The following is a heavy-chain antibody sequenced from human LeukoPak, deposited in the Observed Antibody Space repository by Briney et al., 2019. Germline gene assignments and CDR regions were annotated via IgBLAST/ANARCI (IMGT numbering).Heavy chain of an antibody. CDR3: ARSLSDCSSTSCYVGYNWFDP. Sequence: ASVKVSCKASGYTFTSYYMHWVRQAPGQGLEWMGIINPSGGSTSYARKFQGRVTMTRDTSTSTVYMELSSLRSEDTAVYYCARSLSDCSSTSCYVGYNWFDPWGQGTLVTVSS. D-gene: IGHD2-2*01. V-gene: IGHV1-46*01. CDR2: INPSGGST. CDR1: GYTFTSYY. J-gene: IGHJ5*02.